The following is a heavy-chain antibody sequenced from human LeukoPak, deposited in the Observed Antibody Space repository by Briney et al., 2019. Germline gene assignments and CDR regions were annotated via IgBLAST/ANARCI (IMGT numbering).Heavy chain of an antibody. CDR3: ARATGTTRNAFDI. CDR1: DGSINSYY. Sequence: PSETLSLTCTDSDGSINSYYCSWIRQSPGKGLEWIGYVHYSGSTNYNPSLKSRVTISVDTPKKQVSLKLNSVTAVDTAVYYCARATGTTRNAFDIWGQGTMVTVSS. V-gene: IGHV4-59*01. J-gene: IGHJ3*02. CDR2: VHYSGST. D-gene: IGHD1-7*01.